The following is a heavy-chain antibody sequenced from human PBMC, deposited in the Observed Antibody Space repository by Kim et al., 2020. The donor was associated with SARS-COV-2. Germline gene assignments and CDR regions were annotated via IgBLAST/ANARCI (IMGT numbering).Heavy chain of an antibody. CDR3: AKEAAAGRRGRGNSPSYYVDY. D-gene: IGHD6-13*01. V-gene: IGHV3-30*18. CDR1: GFTFSSYG. CDR2: ISYDGSNK. Sequence: GGSLRLSCAASGFTFSSYGMHWVRQAPGKGLEWVAVISYDGSNKYYADSVKGRFTISRDNSKNTLYLQMNSLRAEDTAVYYCAKEAAAGRRGRGNSPSYYVDYWGQGTLVTVSS. J-gene: IGHJ4*02.